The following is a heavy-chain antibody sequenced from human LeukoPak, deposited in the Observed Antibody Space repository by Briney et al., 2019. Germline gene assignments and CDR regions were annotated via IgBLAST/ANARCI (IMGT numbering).Heavy chain of an antibody. CDR1: GFTFDDYA. CDR2: ISWNSGTI. V-gene: IGHV3-9*01. J-gene: IGHJ4*02. D-gene: IGHD6-13*01. CDR3: AKGGEAAGDFDY. Sequence: PGGSLRLSCAASGFTFDDYAMHWVRQAPGKGLEWVSGISWNSGTIGYADSVKGRFTISRDNAKNSLYLQMNSLRAEDTALYYCAKGGEAAGDFDYWGQGTLVTVSS.